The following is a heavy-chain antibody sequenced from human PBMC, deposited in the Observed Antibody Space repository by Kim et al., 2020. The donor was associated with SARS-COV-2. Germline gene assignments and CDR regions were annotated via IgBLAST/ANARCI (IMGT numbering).Heavy chain of an antibody. CDR3: RKNDYVTMIVVGITGIDY. CDR2: ISGSGGST. J-gene: IGHJ4*02. CDR1: GFTFSSYA. D-gene: IGHD3-22*01. Sequence: GGSLRLSCAASGFTFSSYAMSWVRQAPGKGLEWVSAISGSGGSTYYADSVKGRFTISSDNSKNTLHLQMNSLSAEDTAVYYCRKNDYVTMIVVGITGIDYWGQGTLVTVSS. V-gene: IGHV3-23*01.